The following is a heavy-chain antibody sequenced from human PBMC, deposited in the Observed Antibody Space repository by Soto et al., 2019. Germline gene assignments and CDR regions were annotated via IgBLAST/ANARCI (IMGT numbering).Heavy chain of an antibody. CDR3: AAVTGGVTLDY. CDR2: INPNTGGT. J-gene: IGHJ4*02. D-gene: IGHD6-19*01. Sequence: SVKVSCKASGYTFTGHYMHWVRQAPGQGLEWMGWINPNTGGTSYAQKFQGRVTMARDTSISTAYMELSRLRSDDTAVYYCAAVTGGVTLDYWGQGTLVTVSS. V-gene: IGHV1-2*02. CDR1: GYTFTGHY.